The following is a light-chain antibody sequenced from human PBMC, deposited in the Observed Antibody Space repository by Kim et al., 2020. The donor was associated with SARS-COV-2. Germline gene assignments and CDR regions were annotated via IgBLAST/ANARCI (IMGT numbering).Light chain of an antibody. CDR1: QSISTW. J-gene: IGKJ1*01. CDR2: DAS. Sequence: ASVRDRVRITCRASQSISTWVTWYQQKPGKAPKLLIYDASTLQSGVSSRVSGSGSGTEFTLTISSLQPDDVATYFCQQYDTSSRAFGQGTKVDIK. V-gene: IGKV1-5*01. CDR3: QQYDTSSRA.